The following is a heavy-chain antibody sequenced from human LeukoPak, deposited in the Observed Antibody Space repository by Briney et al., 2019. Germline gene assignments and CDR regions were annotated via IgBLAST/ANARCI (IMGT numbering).Heavy chain of an antibody. CDR1: GYSFTTYD. CDR2: ISAYNGNT. V-gene: IGHV1-18*01. CDR3: ARCGDSSGYYSLADAFDI. D-gene: IGHD3-22*01. J-gene: IGHJ3*02. Sequence: WASVKVSCKASGYSFTTYDINWVRQAPGQGLEWMGWISAYNGNTNYAQKLQGRVTMTTDTSTSTAYMELRSLRSDDTAVYYCARCGDSSGYYSLADAFDIWGQGTMVTVSS.